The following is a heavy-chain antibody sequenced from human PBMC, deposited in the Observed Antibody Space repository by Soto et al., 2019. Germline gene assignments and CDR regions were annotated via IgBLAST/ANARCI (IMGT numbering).Heavy chain of an antibody. CDR3: ARDATRYCSSSSCSTGFDP. Sequence: PGGSLLLSCASSVFTFDAYAMHWVRQAPGRGLDWVSVISWDGGTAFYADSVKGRFTVSRDNSKNSLYLQMNSLRVDDSALYYCARDATRYCSSSSCSTGFDPWGQGTLVTVSS. J-gene: IGHJ5*02. CDR1: VFTFDAYA. V-gene: IGHV3-43D*04. CDR2: ISWDGGTA. D-gene: IGHD2-15*01.